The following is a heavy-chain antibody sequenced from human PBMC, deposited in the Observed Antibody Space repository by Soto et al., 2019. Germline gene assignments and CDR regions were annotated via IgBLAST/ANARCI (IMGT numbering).Heavy chain of an antibody. D-gene: IGHD6-19*01. CDR3: AKDRSAVAGNYGMDV. V-gene: IGHV3-30*18. J-gene: IGHJ6*02. CDR1: GFTFSSYG. CDR2: ISYDGSNK. Sequence: PGGSLRLSCAASGFTFSSYGMHWVRQAPGKGLEWVAVISYDGSNKYYADSVKGRFTISRDNSKNTLYLQMNSLRAEDTAVYYCAKDRSAVAGNYGMDVWGQGTTVTVSS.